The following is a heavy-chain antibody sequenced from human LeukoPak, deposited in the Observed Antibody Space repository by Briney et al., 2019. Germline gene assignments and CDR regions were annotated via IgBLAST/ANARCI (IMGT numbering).Heavy chain of an antibody. V-gene: IGHV3-23*01. CDR3: AKDRRGYDYPYYFDY. J-gene: IGHJ4*02. Sequence: TGGSLRLSCAASGFTFSSYAMSWVRQAPGKGLEWVSAISGSGGSTYYVDSVKGRFTISRDNSKNTLYLQLNSLRAEDTAVYYCAKDRRGYDYPYYFDYWGQGTLVTVSS. CDR1: GFTFSSYA. D-gene: IGHD4-11*01. CDR2: ISGSGGST.